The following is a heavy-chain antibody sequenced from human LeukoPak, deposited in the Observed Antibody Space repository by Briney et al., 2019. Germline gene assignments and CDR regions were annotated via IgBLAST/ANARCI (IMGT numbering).Heavy chain of an antibody. CDR1: GGSFSGYY. D-gene: IGHD2-2*01. CDR3: ARGLGRIGPAGYRASRTNWFDP. CDR2: INHSGST. J-gene: IGHJ5*02. V-gene: IGHV4-34*01. Sequence: SETLSLTCAVYGGSFSGYYWSWIRQPPGKGLEWIGEINHSGSTNYNPSLKSRVTISVDTSKNQFSLKLSSVTAADTAVYYCARGLGRIGPAGYRASRTNWFDPRGQGTLVTVSS.